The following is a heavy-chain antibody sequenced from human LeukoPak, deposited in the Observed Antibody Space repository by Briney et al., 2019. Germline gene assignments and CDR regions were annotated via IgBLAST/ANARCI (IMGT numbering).Heavy chain of an antibody. CDR2: INPDTGTA. V-gene: IGHV1-2*02. J-gene: IGHJ5*02. CDR1: GYNVTAYH. CDR3: ARGAGSNSPRSLKGDL. Sequence: ASVKVSCKTSGYNVTAYHMHWARQAPGQGLEWLGWINPDTGTANLAPKFQGRVTLTRDTAISTVYIEVTRLTSDDTAIYYCARGAGSNSPRSLKGDLWGQGTLLTVSS. D-gene: IGHD3-10*01.